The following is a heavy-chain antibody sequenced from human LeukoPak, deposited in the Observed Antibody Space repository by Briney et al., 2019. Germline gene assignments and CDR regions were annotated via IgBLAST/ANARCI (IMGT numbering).Heavy chain of an antibody. V-gene: IGHV3-74*01. D-gene: IGHD3-10*01. J-gene: IGHJ3*02. Sequence: GGSLRLSCAASGFTVSNFWMHWVRQAPGQGLVWVSRINSDGTSTNYADSVKGGLTISRDNTKNTLYLQMNSLTVEDTAVYYCARETWSRGGDAFDIWGRGTMVTVSS. CDR3: ARETWSRGGDAFDI. CDR1: GFTVSNFW. CDR2: INSDGTST.